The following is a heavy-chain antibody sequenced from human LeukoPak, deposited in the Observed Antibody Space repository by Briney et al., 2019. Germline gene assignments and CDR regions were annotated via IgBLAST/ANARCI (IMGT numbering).Heavy chain of an antibody. CDR3: AGGGDFDY. CDR1: GFSFSIYF. CDR2: ISRTSEYI. J-gene: IGHJ4*02. V-gene: IGHV3-21*01. D-gene: IGHD3-16*01. Sequence: GGSLRLSCAASGFSFSIYFMNWVRQAPGKGLEWVSSISRTSEYIHYADSVRGRFAISRDNAKNSVYLQMNSLRAEDSAVYFCAGGGDFDYWGQGILVTVSA.